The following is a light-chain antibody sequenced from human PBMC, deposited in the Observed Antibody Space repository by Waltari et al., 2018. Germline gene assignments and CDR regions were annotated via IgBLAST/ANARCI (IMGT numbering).Light chain of an antibody. CDR3: GAWDDSLNAWV. CDR2: NHD. CDR1: GSNIGRNS. Sequence: QSVLTQPPSASGTPGQRVTISCSGGGSNIGRNSVNWYQQLPGTAPKLLIYNHDHRPAGVSDRFAGSKSGTSASLAISGLQAEDEAYYDCGAWDDSLNAWVFGGGAKLTVL. V-gene: IGLV1-44*01. J-gene: IGLJ3*02.